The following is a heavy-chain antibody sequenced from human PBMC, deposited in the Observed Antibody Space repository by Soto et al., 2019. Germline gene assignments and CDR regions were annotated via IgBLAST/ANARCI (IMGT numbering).Heavy chain of an antibody. CDR3: VNDGSSGWPYYSGMDV. D-gene: IGHD6-19*01. V-gene: IGHV3-30*18. Sequence: TGGSLRLSCAASGFTFRSYGMHWVRQAPGKGLEWVAVISYDGRNKYYVDSVKGRFTISRDNSKNTLYLQMSDLRAEDTAVYHCVNDGSSGWPYYSGMDVWGQGTTVTVYS. J-gene: IGHJ6*02. CDR1: GFTFRSYG. CDR2: ISYDGRNK.